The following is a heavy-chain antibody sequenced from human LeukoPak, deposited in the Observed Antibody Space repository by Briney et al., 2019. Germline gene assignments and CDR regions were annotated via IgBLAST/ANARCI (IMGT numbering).Heavy chain of an antibody. V-gene: IGHV3-74*01. Sequence: GGSLRLSCAASGFTFSRYWMHWVRQAPGKGLVWVSRINSDGSYTSYADFVKGRFTISRDSAKNTVYLQMSSLRAEDTAVYYCARICSTTDCLISAWGQGTLVTVSS. J-gene: IGHJ4*02. D-gene: IGHD2-2*01. CDR3: ARICSTTDCLISA. CDR1: GFTFSRYW. CDR2: INSDGSYT.